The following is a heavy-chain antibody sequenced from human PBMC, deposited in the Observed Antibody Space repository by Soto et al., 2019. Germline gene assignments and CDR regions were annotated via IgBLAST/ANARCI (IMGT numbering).Heavy chain of an antibody. J-gene: IGHJ4*02. V-gene: IGHV3-33*01. CDR2: IWYDGSNK. D-gene: IGHD6-13*01. CDR1: GFTFSSYG. Sequence: QVQLVESGGGVVQPGRSLRLSCAASGFTFSSYGMHWVRQAPGKGLEWVAVIWYDGSNKYYADSVKGRFTISRDNSKNTLYLQMNSLRAEDTAVYYCARGSIAAAYFDYWGQGTLVTVSS. CDR3: ARGSIAAAYFDY.